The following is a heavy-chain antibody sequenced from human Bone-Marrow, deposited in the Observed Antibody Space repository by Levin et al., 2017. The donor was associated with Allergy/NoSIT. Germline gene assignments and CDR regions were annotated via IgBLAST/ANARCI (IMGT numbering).Heavy chain of an antibody. CDR1: GGSISSGGYY. J-gene: IGHJ4*02. CDR3: ARARLLPAASPFFDY. V-gene: IGHV4-31*03. D-gene: IGHD2-2*01. Sequence: SETLSLTCTVSGGSISSGGYYWSWIRQHPGKGLEWIGYIYYSGSTYYNPSLKSRVTISVDTSKNQFSLKLSSVTAADTAVYYCARARLLPAASPFFDYWGQGTLVTVSS. CDR2: IYYSGST.